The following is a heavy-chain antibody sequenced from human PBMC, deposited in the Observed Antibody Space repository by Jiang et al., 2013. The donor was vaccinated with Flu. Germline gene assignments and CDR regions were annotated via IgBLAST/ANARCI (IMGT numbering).Heavy chain of an antibody. CDR2: IYYSGST. D-gene: IGHD3-10*01. Sequence: PGLVKPSETLPPTCTVSGGSISSYYWSWIRQPPGKGLEWIGYIYYSGSTSYNPSLKSRVTISVDTSKNQFSLKLSSVTAADTAVYYCARSRPYESGSYYDAFDMWGQGTMVTVSS. V-gene: IGHV4-59*01. J-gene: IGHJ3*02. CDR3: ARSRPYESGSYYDAFDM. CDR1: GGSISSYY.